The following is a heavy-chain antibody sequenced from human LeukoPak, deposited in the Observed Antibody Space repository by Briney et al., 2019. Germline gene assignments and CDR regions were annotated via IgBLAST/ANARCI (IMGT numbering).Heavy chain of an antibody. CDR2: ISSGGSTI. CDR3: AKNGGPHGMDV. V-gene: IGHV3-48*04. J-gene: IGHJ6*02. Sequence: GGSLRLSCAASGFTFSSYWMHWVRQAPGKGLEWVSYISSGGSTIYYADSVKGRFTASRDSAKNSLHLQMNSLRAEDTAVYYCAKNGGPHGMDVWGQGTTVTVSS. CDR1: GFTFSSYW. D-gene: IGHD3-10*01.